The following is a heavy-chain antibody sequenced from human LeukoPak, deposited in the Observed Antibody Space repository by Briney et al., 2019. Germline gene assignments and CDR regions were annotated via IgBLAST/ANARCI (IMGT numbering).Heavy chain of an antibody. D-gene: IGHD6-13*01. Sequence: GGALKHLCAASWFPLYNALINLGGQAPGKGLEWVGRIKSKTDGGTTDYAVPVKGRFTFSTDDSKNTLYLQMSSLKTEDTAVYYCTTGSGSSSDFDCWGQGTLVTVSS. V-gene: IGHV3-15*01. CDR1: WFPLYNAL. J-gene: IGHJ4*02. CDR3: TTGSGSSSDFDC. CDR2: IKSKTDGGTT.